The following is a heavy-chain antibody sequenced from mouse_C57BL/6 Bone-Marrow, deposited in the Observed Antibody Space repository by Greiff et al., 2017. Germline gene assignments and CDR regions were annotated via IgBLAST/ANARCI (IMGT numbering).Heavy chain of an antibody. CDR2: LYPGGGYT. Sequence: VKLLESGAELVRPGTSVKMSCKASGYTFTHYWIGWAKQRPGHGLEWIGDLYPGGGYTNYNEKFKGKATLTADKSSSTAYMQFSSLTSEDSAIYYGARCGYGGGFAYWGQGTLVTVSA. D-gene: IGHD2-2*01. V-gene: IGHV1-63*01. CDR1: GYTFTHYW. CDR3: ARCGYGGGFAY. J-gene: IGHJ3*01.